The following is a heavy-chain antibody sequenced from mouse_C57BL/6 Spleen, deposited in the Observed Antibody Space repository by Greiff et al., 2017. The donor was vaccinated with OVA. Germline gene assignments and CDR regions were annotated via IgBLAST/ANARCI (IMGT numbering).Heavy chain of an antibody. CDR2: IRNKANNHAT. V-gene: IGHV6-6*01. J-gene: IGHJ1*03. D-gene: IGHD1-1*01. CDR3: TRLITTVVARYFDV. Sequence: EVKLVESGGGLVQPGGSMKLSCAASGFTFSDAWMDWVRQSPEKGLEWVAEIRNKANNHATYYAESVKGRFTISRDDSKSSVYLQMNSLRAEDTGIYYCTRLITTVVARYFDVWGTGTTVTVSS. CDR1: GFTFSDAW.